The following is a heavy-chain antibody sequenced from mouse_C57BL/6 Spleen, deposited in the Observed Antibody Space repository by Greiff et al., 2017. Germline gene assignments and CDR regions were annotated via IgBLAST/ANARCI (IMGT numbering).Heavy chain of an antibody. V-gene: IGHV3-6*01. J-gene: IGHJ4*01. CDR2: ISYDGSN. Sequence: EVQRVESGPGLVKPSQSLSLTCSVTGYSITSGYYWNWIRQFPGNKLEWMGYISYDGSNNYNPSLKNRISITRDTSKNQFFLKLNSVTTEDTATYYCASYYGSSSYYAMDYWGQGTSVTVSS. CDR1: GYSITSGYY. D-gene: IGHD1-1*01. CDR3: ASYYGSSSYYAMDY.